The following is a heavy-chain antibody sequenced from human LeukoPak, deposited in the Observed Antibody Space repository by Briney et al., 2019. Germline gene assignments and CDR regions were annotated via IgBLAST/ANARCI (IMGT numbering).Heavy chain of an antibody. CDR2: INHSGST. Sequence: KASETLSLTCAVSGGSLSGYYWTWIRQPPGKGLEWIGEINHSGSTNYNPSLKSRVTISVDTSRNQFFLRLSSVTAADTAVYYCARDLAMIAHAFDYWGQGTLVTVSS. J-gene: IGHJ4*02. CDR1: GGSLSGYY. CDR3: ARDLAMIAHAFDY. V-gene: IGHV4-34*01. D-gene: IGHD3-22*01.